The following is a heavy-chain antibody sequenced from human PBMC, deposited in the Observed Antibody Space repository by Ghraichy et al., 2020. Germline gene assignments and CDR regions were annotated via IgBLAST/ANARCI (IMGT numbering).Heavy chain of an antibody. D-gene: IGHD6-13*01. CDR2: INHSGST. J-gene: IGHJ1*01. V-gene: IGHV4-34*01. Sequence: SETLSLTCAVYGGSFSGYYWSWIRQPPGKGLEWIGEINHSGSTNYNPSLKSRVTISVDTSKNQFSLKLSSVTAADTAVYYCARSSIAAAGTRLRAEYFQHWGQGSLVTVSS. CDR1: GGSFSGYY. CDR3: ARSSIAAAGTRLRAEYFQH.